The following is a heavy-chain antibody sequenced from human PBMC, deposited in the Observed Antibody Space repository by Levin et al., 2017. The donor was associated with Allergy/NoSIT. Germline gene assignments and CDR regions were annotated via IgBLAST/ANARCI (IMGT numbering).Heavy chain of an antibody. CDR1: GYSFTSYW. Sequence: SGESLKISCKGSGYSFTSYWIGWVRQMPGKGLEWMGIIYPGDSDTRYSPSFQGQVTISADKSISTAYLQWSSLKASDTAMYYCARRMGSCSGGSCYSGWFDPWGQGTLVTVSS. CDR2: IYPGDSDT. V-gene: IGHV5-51*01. CDR3: ARRMGSCSGGSCYSGWFDP. J-gene: IGHJ5*02. D-gene: IGHD2-15*01.